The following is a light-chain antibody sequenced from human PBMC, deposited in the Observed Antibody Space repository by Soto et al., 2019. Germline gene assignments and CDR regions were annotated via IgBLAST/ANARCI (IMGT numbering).Light chain of an antibody. CDR1: QSVSRSY. CDR2: GAS. CDR3: HHYET. Sequence: EIVSTQSPGTLTLSPGDRATLSCRASQSVSRSYLGWYQQKPGQAPRLLIYGASIRAAGVPDRFSGSGSGTEFTLTISRLEPEDFTVYYCHHYETFGQGTKVDIK. V-gene: IGKV3-20*01. J-gene: IGKJ1*01.